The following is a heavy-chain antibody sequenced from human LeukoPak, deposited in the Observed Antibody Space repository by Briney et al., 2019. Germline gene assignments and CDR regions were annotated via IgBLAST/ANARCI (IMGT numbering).Heavy chain of an antibody. Sequence: LSLTCTVSGGSISSYYWSWVRQAPGKGLEWVSGISWNSGSIGYADSVKGRFTISRDNAKNSLYLQMNSLRAEDTALYYCAKDGTTVTTPPVWGQGTLVTVSS. CDR1: GGSISSYY. CDR3: AKDGTTVTTPPV. V-gene: IGHV3-9*01. CDR2: ISWNSGSI. D-gene: IGHD4-17*01. J-gene: IGHJ4*02.